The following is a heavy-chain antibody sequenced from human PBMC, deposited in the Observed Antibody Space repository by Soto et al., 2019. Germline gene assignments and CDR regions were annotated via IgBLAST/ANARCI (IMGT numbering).Heavy chain of an antibody. Sequence: EVQLLESGGGLVQPGGSLRLSCAASGFTFSSYAMSWVRQAPGKGLEWVSAISGSGGSTYYADSVKGRFTISRDNSKNTLYAKINRPRGEATGLYYSEKDPHGSGGSCYVFLANANTQNWFDPWSQGTLVTVSS. J-gene: IGHJ5*02. CDR2: ISGSGGST. CDR1: GFTFSSYA. D-gene: IGHD2-15*01. V-gene: IGHV3-23*01. CDR3: EKDPHGSGGSCYVFLANANTQNWFDP.